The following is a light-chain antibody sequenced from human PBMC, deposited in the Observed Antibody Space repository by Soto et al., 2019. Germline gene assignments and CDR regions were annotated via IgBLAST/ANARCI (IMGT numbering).Light chain of an antibody. Sequence: AIQVTQSPSSLSASVGDRVTITCRASQDIRGALAWYQQKPGKAPKLLIYDVSTVQSGVPSRFSGRGSGTEFTLTITRLQPEDFATYYCQQFNIYPITFGQGTRLEI. V-gene: IGKV1-13*02. CDR2: DVS. CDR1: QDIRGA. CDR3: QQFNIYPIT. J-gene: IGKJ5*01.